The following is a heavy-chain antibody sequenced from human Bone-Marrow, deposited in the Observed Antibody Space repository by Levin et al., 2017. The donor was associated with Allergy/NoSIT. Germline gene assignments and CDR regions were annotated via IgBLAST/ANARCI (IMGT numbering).Heavy chain of an antibody. D-gene: IGHD5-12*01. CDR2: IYPHSGIA. V-gene: IGHV1-2*02. J-gene: IGHJ5*02. Sequence: PWASVKVSCKASGYTFNDYYMHWVRQAPGQGLEWMGWIYPHSGIAKYAQKFQGRVTMTTDTSVSTAYVEVSSLRSDDTAHYYCVRDSERWSVANVGSWGQGTLVTVSS. CDR3: VRDSERWSVANVGS. CDR1: GYTFNDYY.